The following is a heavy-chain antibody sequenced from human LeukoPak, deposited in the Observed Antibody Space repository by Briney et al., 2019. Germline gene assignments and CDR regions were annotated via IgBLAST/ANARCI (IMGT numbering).Heavy chain of an antibody. Sequence: GGSLRLSCAASGFTFSTYNMNWVRQAPGKGLEWVSSITSSSSYTFYADSVKGRFTISRDNAKNSLYLQMNSLRAEDTAVYYCARGSSYYYDSSGYYYFDYWGQGTLVTVSS. CDR2: ITSSSSYT. CDR1: GFTFSTYN. V-gene: IGHV3-21*01. D-gene: IGHD3-22*01. J-gene: IGHJ4*02. CDR3: ARGSSYYYDSSGYYYFDY.